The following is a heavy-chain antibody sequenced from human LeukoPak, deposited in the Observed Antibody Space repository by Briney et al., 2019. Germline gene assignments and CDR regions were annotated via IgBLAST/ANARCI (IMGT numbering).Heavy chain of an antibody. CDR3: ARLDYYDSSGYYYDY. J-gene: IGHJ4*02. V-gene: IGHV4-4*02. Sequence: SETLSLTCAVSGGSISSSNWWSWVRQPPGKGLEWIGEINHSGSTNYNPSLKSRVTISVDTSKNQFSLKLSSVTAADTAVYYCARLDYYDSSGYYYDYWGQGTLVTVSS. CDR1: GGSISSSNW. D-gene: IGHD3-22*01. CDR2: INHSGST.